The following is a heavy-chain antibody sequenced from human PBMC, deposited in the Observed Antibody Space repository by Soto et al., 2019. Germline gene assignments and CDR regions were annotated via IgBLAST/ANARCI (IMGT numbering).Heavy chain of an antibody. CDR1: GGTFSSYA. CDR2: IIPIFGTA. D-gene: IGHD1-26*01. CDR3: AREGSGSPDLAY. Sequence: GASVKVSCKASGGTFSSYAISWVRQAPGQGLEWMGGIIPIFGTANYAQKFQGRVTITADTSTSTAYMELSSLRSEDTAVYYCAREGSGSPDLAYWGQGTLVTVSS. V-gene: IGHV1-69*06. J-gene: IGHJ4*02.